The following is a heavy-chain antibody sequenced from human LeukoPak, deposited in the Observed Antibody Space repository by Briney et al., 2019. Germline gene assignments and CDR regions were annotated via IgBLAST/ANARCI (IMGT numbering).Heavy chain of an antibody. V-gene: IGHV1-18*01. CDR2: ISAYNGNT. D-gene: IGHD2-15*01. CDR3: ARDKGYCSGGSCYEDVYFDY. Sequence: GASVTVSCKASGYTFTSYGISWVRQAPGQGLEWMGWISAYNGNTNYAQKLQGRVTMTTDTSTSTAYMELRSLRSDDTAVYYCARDKGYCSGGSCYEDVYFDYWGQGTLVTVSS. CDR1: GYTFTSYG. J-gene: IGHJ4*02.